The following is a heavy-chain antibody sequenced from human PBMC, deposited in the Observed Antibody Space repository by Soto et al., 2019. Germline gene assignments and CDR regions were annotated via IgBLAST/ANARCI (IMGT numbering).Heavy chain of an antibody. V-gene: IGHV2-5*02. CDR3: AHSRYSRSSFDY. CDR1: GFSLTSNDVG. J-gene: IGHJ4*02. CDR2: MYWDDDK. D-gene: IGHD6-6*01. Sequence: SGPTLVHPTQTLTLTCTFSGFSLTSNDVGVGWIRQPPGKALAWLALMYWDDDKRYSPSLKSRLTITKDTSKNQVVLRMTNMDPVDTATYYCAHSRYSRSSFDYWGQGTLVTVSS.